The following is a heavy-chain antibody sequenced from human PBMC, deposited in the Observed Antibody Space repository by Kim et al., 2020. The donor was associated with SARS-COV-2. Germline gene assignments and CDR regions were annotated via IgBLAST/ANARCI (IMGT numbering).Heavy chain of an antibody. J-gene: IGHJ6*02. D-gene: IGHD6-13*01. CDR1: GFTFSSYG. CDR2: ISYDGSNK. V-gene: IGHV3-30*18. Sequence: GGSLRLSCAASGFTFSSYGMHWVRQAPGKGLEWVAVISYDGSNKYYADSVKGRFTISRDNSKNTLYLQMNSLRAEDTAVYYCAKDGRDSSSWPYYYGMDVWGQGTTVTVSS. CDR3: AKDGRDSSSWPYYYGMDV.